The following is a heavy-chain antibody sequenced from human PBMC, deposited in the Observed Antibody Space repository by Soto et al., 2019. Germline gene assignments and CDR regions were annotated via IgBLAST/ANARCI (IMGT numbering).Heavy chain of an antibody. CDR3: ASSNIVAAPYGMDV. J-gene: IGHJ6*02. Sequence: GASVKVSCKASGYTFTRYAMHWVRRAPGQRLEWMGWINAGNGNTKYSQKFQGRVTITRDTSASTAYMELSSPRSEDTAVYYCASSNIVAAPYGMDVWGQGTTVTVSS. D-gene: IGHD6-13*01. V-gene: IGHV1-3*01. CDR2: INAGNGNT. CDR1: GYTFTRYA.